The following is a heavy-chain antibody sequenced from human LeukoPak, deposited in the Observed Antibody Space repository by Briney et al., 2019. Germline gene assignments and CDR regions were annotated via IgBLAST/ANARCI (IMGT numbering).Heavy chain of an antibody. J-gene: IGHJ4*02. CDR1: GFTFSSYS. D-gene: IGHD4-17*01. CDR2: ISSSSSTI. CDR3: ARDVTVTTSSIDY. V-gene: IGHV3-48*01. Sequence: GGSLRLSCAASGFTFSSYSMNWVRQAPGKGLEWVSYISSSSSTIYYADSVKGRFTISRDNAKNSLYLQMNSLRAEDTAVYYCARDVTVTTSSIDYWGQGTLVTVSS.